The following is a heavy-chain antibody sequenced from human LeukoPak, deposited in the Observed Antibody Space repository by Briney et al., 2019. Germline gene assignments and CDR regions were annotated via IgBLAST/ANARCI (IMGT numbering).Heavy chain of an antibody. CDR2: IYSGGST. D-gene: IGHD3-10*01. J-gene: IGHJ6*02. CDR1: GFTVSSNY. Sequence: GGSLRLSCAASGFTVSSNYMSWVRQAPGKGLEWVSVIYSGGSTCYADSVKGRFTISRDNSKNTLYLQMNSLGAEDTAVYYCARENYYGSGRMDVWGQGTTVTVSS. V-gene: IGHV3-66*01. CDR3: ARENYYGSGRMDV.